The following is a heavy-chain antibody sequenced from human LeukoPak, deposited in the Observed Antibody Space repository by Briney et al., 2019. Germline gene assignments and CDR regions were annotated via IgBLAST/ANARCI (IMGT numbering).Heavy chain of an antibody. CDR1: GFTFRLYS. Sequence: GGSLRLSCAASGFTFRLYSMNWVRQAPGKGLEWLSYIRSTDGAIAYADSVMGRFTISRDDAKNSLYLQMNSLRDEDTAVYYCARDRDWAFDYWGQGTLITVSS. V-gene: IGHV3-48*02. CDR3: ARDRDWAFDY. D-gene: IGHD3-9*01. CDR2: IRSTDGAI. J-gene: IGHJ4*02.